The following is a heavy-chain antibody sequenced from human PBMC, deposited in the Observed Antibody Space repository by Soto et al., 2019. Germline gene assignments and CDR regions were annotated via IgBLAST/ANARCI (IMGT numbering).Heavy chain of an antibody. CDR2: ISGSGGST. V-gene: IGHV3-23*01. CDR1: GFTFSSCA. D-gene: IGHD3-22*01. CDR3: AKDHPTRAYYYDSSGYYYDY. Sequence: PGGSLRLSCAASGFTFSSCAMSWVGQAPGKGLEWVSAISGSGGSTYYADSVRGLFTISRDNSKNTLYLQMNSLRAEDTAVYYCAKDHPTRAYYYDSSGYYYDYWDQGTLVTVSS. J-gene: IGHJ4*02.